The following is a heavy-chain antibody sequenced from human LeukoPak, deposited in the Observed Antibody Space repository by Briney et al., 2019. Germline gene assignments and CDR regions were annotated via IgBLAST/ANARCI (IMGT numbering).Heavy chain of an antibody. CDR2: MNPNSGNT. V-gene: IGHV1-8*03. CDR1: GGTFSSYA. D-gene: IGHD3-22*01. J-gene: IGHJ4*02. CDR3: ARGVAYDSSGVGDY. Sequence: ASVKVSCKASGGTFSSYAISWVRQATGQGLEWMGWMNPNSGNTGYAQKCQGRVTITRTTSISTAYMELSSLRSEDTAVYYCARGVAYDSSGVGDYWGQGTLVTVSS.